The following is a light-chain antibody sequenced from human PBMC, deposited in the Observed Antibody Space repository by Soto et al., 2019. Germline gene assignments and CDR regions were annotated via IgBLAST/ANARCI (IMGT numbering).Light chain of an antibody. CDR1: QGISSF. V-gene: IGKV1-27*01. J-gene: IGKJ5*01. CDR3: QKHSSVIT. Sequence: DIQMTQSPSSLSASVGDRVTITCRASQGISSFVAWYQQKPGKVPRLLISAASTLQSGVPSRFSGSETGTDFTLTITSLQPEDVPTYYCQKHSSVITFGQGTRLEIK. CDR2: AAS.